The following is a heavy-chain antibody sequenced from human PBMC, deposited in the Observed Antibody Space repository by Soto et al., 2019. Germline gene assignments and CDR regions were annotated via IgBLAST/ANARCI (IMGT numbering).Heavy chain of an antibody. D-gene: IGHD3-22*01. CDR2: ISDSGHYI. J-gene: IGHJ5*01. CDR3: ARSGLARPNSAIHWFDP. Sequence: PGGSLRLSCAASGFTFSTYGMNWVRQAPGKGLEWLSSISDSGHYIYYADSVKGRFTISRDNAKNSLFLQMNSLRVEDTAVYYCARSGLARPNSAIHWFDPWGQGTLVTVSS. CDR1: GFTFSTYG. V-gene: IGHV3-21*01.